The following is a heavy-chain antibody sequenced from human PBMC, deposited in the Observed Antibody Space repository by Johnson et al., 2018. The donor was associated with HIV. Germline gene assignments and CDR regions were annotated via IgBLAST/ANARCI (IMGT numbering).Heavy chain of an antibody. J-gene: IGHJ3*02. CDR1: GFTFSSYW. CDR3: ARWQQLVHGPFDI. CDR2: ISYDGNNK. V-gene: IGHV3-30-3*01. D-gene: IGHD6-13*01. Sequence: QVQLVESGGGMVRPGGSLRLSCAASGFTFSSYWMHWVRQAPGTGLVWVAFISYDGNNKYHADSVKGRFTTSRDHAKNSLYLQMNSLRPEDTAFYYCARWQQLVHGPFDIWGQGTMVTVSS.